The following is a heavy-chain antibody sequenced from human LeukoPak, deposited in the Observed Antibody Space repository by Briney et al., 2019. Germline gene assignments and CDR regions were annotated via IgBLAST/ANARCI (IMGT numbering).Heavy chain of an antibody. Sequence: GGSLRLSCVASGFTFDNYEMNWVRQAPGKGLEWISYISSSGSTTYYRDSVKGRFTISRDNAKNSLYLQMNSLRAEDTALYYCARGTTVVSFFDIWGQGTMVAVSS. CDR1: GFTFDNYE. V-gene: IGHV3-48*03. CDR2: ISSSGSTT. J-gene: IGHJ4*02. D-gene: IGHD4-23*01. CDR3: ARGTTVVSFFDI.